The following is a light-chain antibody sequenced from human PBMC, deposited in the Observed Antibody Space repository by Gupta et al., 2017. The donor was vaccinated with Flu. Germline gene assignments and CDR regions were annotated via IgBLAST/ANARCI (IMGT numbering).Light chain of an antibody. Sequence: ERADLSCRASQSVSSSYLAWYQQKPGQAPRLLIYGESSRATGIPDRFSGSGSGTDFTLTISRLEPEDFAVYYCQQYGSSPWTFGQGTKVEIK. CDR3: QQYGSSPWT. CDR1: QSVSSSY. V-gene: IGKV3-20*01. CDR2: GES. J-gene: IGKJ1*01.